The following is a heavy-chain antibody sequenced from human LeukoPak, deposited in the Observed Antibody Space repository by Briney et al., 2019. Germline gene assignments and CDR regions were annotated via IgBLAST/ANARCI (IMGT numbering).Heavy chain of an antibody. V-gene: IGHV3-30*04. CDR2: ISYDGTNK. CDR1: GLTFSSYS. CDR3: ARDGVPGAPASYYYYMVV. J-gene: IGHJ6*03. D-gene: IGHD2-2*01. Sequence: PGGSLRLSCAASGLTFSSYSMHWVRQAPGKGLEWVALISYDGTNKYYADSVKGRFTISRDNPKNTLYLQMNSMRADETAVYYCARDGVPGAPASYYYYMVVWGKGTAVPVS.